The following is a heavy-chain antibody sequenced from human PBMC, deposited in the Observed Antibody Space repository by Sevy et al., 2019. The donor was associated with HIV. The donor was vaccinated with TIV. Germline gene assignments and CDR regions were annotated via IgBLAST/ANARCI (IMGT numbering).Heavy chain of an antibody. CDR1: GFTVSSNF. CDR3: ARGKHVSDYYGSFDY. J-gene: IGHJ4*02. Sequence: GGSLRLSCTVSGFTVSSNFISWVRQAPGKGLEWVSVIWLTGATYYADSVKGRFTISRDNSENTVYLDMNSLRAEDTVVYYCARGKHVSDYYGSFDYWGQGTLVTVSS. CDR2: IWLTGAT. D-gene: IGHD3-3*01. V-gene: IGHV3-53*01.